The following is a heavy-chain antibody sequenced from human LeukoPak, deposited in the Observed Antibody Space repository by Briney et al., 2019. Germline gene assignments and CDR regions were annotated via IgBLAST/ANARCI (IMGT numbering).Heavy chain of an antibody. J-gene: IGHJ6*03. CDR3: ASTGTTVTTPDYYYMDV. Sequence: GASVKVSCKASGGTFSSYAISWVRQAPGQGLEWMGGIIPIFGTANYAQKFQGRVTITADESTSTAYMELSSLRSEDTAVYYCASTGTTVTTPDYYYMDVWGKGTTVTISS. CDR1: GGTFSSYA. CDR2: IIPIFGTA. D-gene: IGHD4-17*01. V-gene: IGHV1-69*13.